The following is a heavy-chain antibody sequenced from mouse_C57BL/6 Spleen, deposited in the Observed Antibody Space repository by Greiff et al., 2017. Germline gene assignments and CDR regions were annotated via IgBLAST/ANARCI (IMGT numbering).Heavy chain of an antibody. CDR1: GYTFTNYW. CDR3: ARSNYYGSSYRWYFDV. D-gene: IGHD1-1*01. J-gene: IGHJ1*03. V-gene: IGHV1-63*01. CDR2: IYPGGGYT. Sequence: VKLMESGAELVRPGTSVKMSCKASGYTFTNYWIGWAKQRPGHGLEWIGDIYPGGGYTNYNEKFKGKATLTADKSSSTAYMQFSSLTSEDSAIYYCARSNYYGSSYRWYFDVWGTGTTVTVSS.